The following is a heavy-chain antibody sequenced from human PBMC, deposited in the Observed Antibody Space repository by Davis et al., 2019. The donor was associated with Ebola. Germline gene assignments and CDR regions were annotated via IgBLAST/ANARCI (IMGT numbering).Heavy chain of an antibody. J-gene: IGHJ6*04. V-gene: IGHV3-33*08. CDR3: ARDRVDIVVVPELVSGMDV. Sequence: PGGSLRLSCVVSGFTFSDFAMHWVRQAPGKGLEWVAVIWYDGSNKYYADSVKGRFTISRDNSKNTLYLQMNSLRAEDTAVYYCARDRVDIVVVPELVSGMDVWGKGTTVTVSS. CDR2: IWYDGSNK. CDR1: GFTFSDFA. D-gene: IGHD2-2*03.